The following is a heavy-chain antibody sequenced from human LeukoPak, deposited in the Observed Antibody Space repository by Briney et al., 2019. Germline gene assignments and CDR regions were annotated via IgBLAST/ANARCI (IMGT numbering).Heavy chain of an antibody. CDR2: ISSNGGST. CDR1: GFTFSSYA. V-gene: IGHV3-64D*06. D-gene: IGHD5-18*01. Sequence: GGSLRLSCAASGFTFSSYAMHWVRQAPGKGLEYVSAISSNGGSTYYADSVKGRFTISRDNSKNTLYLQMSSLRAEDTAVYYCATSWIQLWFTVELNYWGQGTLVTVSS. J-gene: IGHJ4*02. CDR3: ATSWIQLWFTVELNY.